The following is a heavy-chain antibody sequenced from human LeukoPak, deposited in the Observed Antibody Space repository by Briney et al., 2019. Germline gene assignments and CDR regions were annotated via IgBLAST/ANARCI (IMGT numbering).Heavy chain of an antibody. Sequence: SSETLSLTCTVSGGSISSYYWSWIRQPPGKGLEWIGYIYYSGSTNYSPSLKSRVTISVDTSKNQFSLKLSSVTAADTAVYYCARDLVASLYFDLWGRGTLVTVSS. CDR3: ARDLVASLYFDL. D-gene: IGHD2-21*01. CDR1: GGSISSYY. V-gene: IGHV4-59*12. J-gene: IGHJ2*01. CDR2: IYYSGST.